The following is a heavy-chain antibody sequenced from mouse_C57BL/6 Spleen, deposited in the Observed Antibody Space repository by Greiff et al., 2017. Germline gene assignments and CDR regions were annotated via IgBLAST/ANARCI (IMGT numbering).Heavy chain of an antibody. V-gene: IGHV5-9-1*02. CDR1: GFTFSSYA. J-gene: IGHJ4*01. Sequence: EVKLVESGEGLVKPGGSLKLSCAASGFTFSSYAMSWVRQTPEKRLEWVAYISSGGDYIYYADTVKGRFTISRDNARNTLYLQMSSLKSEDTAMYYCTSYDYDGGNYAMDYWGQGTSVTVSS. CDR3: TSYDYDGGNYAMDY. D-gene: IGHD2-4*01. CDR2: ISSGGDYI.